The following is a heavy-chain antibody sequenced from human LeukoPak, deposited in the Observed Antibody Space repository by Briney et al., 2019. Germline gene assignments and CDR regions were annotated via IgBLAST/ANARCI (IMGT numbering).Heavy chain of an antibody. Sequence: GGSLRLSCAASGFTFSSYSMNWVRQAPGKGLEWVSSISSSCSYIYYADSVKGRFTISRDNAKNSLYLQMNSLRAEDTAVYYCAREGVVAYSDTLTYYYYYMDVWGKGTTVTISS. J-gene: IGHJ6*03. V-gene: IGHV3-21*01. CDR1: GFTFSSYS. CDR3: AREGVVAYSDTLTYYYYYMDV. D-gene: IGHD4-11*01. CDR2: ISSSCSYI.